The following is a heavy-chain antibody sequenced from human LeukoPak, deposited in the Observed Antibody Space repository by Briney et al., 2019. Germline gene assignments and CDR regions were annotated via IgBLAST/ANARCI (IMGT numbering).Heavy chain of an antibody. CDR2: ISGSGGST. D-gene: IGHD6-19*01. CDR3: AKDRAFFALSGWYDY. J-gene: IGHJ4*02. Sequence: GGSLRLSCAASGFTFSSYAMSWVRRAPGKGLEWVSAISGSGGSTYYADSVKGRFTISRDNSKNTLYLQMNSLRAEDTAVYYCAKDRAFFALSGWYDYWGQGTLVTVSS. CDR1: GFTFSSYA. V-gene: IGHV3-23*01.